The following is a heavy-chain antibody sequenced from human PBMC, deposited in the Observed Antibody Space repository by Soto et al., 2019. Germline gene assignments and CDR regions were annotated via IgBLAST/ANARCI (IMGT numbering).Heavy chain of an antibody. CDR2: IWNDGSNE. J-gene: IGHJ3*02. CDR3: VRDAVDSGYAFDI. V-gene: IGHV3-33*01. Sequence: QLVESGGGVVQPGRSLRLSCAASGFTFSRDAMHWVRQAPGKGLEWVAFIWNDGSNEYYADSVKGRAIISRDNSENTVYLQMNSLRGEDTAVYFCVRDAVDSGYAFDIWGQGTMVTVSS. D-gene: IGHD3-10*01. CDR1: GFTFSRDA.